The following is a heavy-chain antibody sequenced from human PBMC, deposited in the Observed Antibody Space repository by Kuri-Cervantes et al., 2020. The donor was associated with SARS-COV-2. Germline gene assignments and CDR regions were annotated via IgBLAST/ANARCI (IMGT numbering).Heavy chain of an antibody. D-gene: IGHD5-18*01. J-gene: IGHJ4*02. CDR3: ARVGRYSYGFDY. V-gene: IGHV3-74*01. CDR2: INSDGSST. CDR1: GFTFSSYW. Sequence: GGSLRLSCTVSGFTFSSYWMHWVRQAPGKGLVWVSRINSDGSSTSYADSVKGRFTISRDNAKNTLYLQMNSLRAEDTAVYYCARVGRYSYGFDYWGQGTLVTVSS.